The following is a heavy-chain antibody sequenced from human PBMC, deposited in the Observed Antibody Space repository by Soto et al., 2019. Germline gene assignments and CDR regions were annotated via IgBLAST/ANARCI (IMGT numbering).Heavy chain of an antibody. CDR3: ARGGLSSSWHYYYYGMDV. CDR2: IYYSGST. V-gene: IGHV4-59*08. CDR1: GGSISSYY. D-gene: IGHD6-13*01. Sequence: QVQLQESGPGLVKPSETLSLTCTVSGGSISSYYWSWIRQPPGKGLEWIGYIYYSGSTNYNPSLKSRVTISVDTSKNQFSLKPSSVTAADTAVYYCARGGLSSSWHYYYYGMDVWGQGTTVTVSS. J-gene: IGHJ6*02.